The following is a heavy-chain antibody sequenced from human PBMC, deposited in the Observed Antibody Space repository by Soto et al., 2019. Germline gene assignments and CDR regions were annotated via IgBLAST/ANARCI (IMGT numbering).Heavy chain of an antibody. V-gene: IGHV4-31*03. D-gene: IGHD4-17*01. CDR1: VGSISSGGYY. CDR3: ARVVWTVTSDSDY. J-gene: IGHJ4*02. CDR2: IHYSGST. Sequence: QVQLQESGPGLVKPSQTLSLTCTVSVGSISSGGYYWSWIRKHPGKGLEWIGYIHYSGSTYYNPSLRSRGTISVDTSKNQFSLKLSSVTAADTAVYYCARVVWTVTSDSDYWGQGTLVTVSS.